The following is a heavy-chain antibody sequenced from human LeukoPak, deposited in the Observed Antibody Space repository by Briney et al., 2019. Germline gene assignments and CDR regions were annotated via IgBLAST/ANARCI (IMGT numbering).Heavy chain of an antibody. V-gene: IGHV3-7*03. D-gene: IGHD3-3*01. J-gene: IGHJ4*02. CDR1: GFTFSTYW. CDR3: ARSLRFFDY. CDR2: IKQDGSEK. Sequence: GGSLRLSCAASGFTFSTYWMTWVRQAPGKGLEWVANIKQDGSEKKYVDSVKGRFTISRDNVKNSLYLQMNSPRSEDTAVYYCARSLRFFDYWGQGTLVTVSS.